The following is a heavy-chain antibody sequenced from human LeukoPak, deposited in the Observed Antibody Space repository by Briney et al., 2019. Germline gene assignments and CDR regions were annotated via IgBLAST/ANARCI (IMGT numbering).Heavy chain of an antibody. V-gene: IGHV1-69*01. CDR2: IIPIFGTA. CDR3: ARECRTTMVRGVISRCAFDI. D-gene: IGHD3-10*01. CDR1: GGTFGSYA. J-gene: IGHJ3*02. Sequence: GSSVKVSCKASGGTFGSYAISWVRQAPGQGLEWMGGIIPIFGTANYAQKFQGRVTITADESTSTAYMELSSLRSEDTAVYYCARECRTTMVRGVISRCAFDIWGQGTMVTVSS.